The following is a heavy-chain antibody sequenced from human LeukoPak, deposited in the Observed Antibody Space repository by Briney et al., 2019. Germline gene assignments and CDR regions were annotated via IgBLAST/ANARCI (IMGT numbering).Heavy chain of an antibody. D-gene: IGHD3-22*01. J-gene: IGHJ3*02. Sequence: SETLSLTCIVSGDFIISYYWSWIRQPPGKGLEWIGYIYYNGTTNYNPSLKSRVTMSVDTSRTQFSLKLSSVTAADTAFYYCARLGRADSGYYVAYDIWGQGTMVTVSS. CDR3: ARLGRADSGYYVAYDI. V-gene: IGHV4-59*08. CDR2: IYYNGTT. CDR1: GDFIISYY.